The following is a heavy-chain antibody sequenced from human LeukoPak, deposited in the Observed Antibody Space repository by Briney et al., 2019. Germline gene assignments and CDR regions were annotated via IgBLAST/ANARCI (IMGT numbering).Heavy chain of an antibody. CDR3: ARGTYDYDILTGWSRMYYFDY. V-gene: IGHV1-18*01. J-gene: IGHJ4*02. Sequence: ASVKVSCKASGYTFTSYGISWVRQAPGQGLEWMGWISAYNGNTNYAQKLQGRVTMTTDTSTSTAYMELRSLRSDDTAVYYCARGTYDYDILTGWSRMYYFDYWGQGTLVTVSS. D-gene: IGHD3-9*01. CDR1: GYTFTSYG. CDR2: ISAYNGNT.